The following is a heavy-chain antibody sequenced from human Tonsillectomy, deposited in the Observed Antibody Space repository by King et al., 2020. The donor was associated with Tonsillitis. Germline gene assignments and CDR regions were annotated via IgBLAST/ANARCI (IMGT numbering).Heavy chain of an antibody. CDR2: ISAYNGNT. J-gene: IGHJ6*02. CDR1: GYTFTSYG. Sequence: QLVQSGAEVKKPGASVKVSCKASGYTFTSYGISWVRQAPGQGLEWMGWISAYNGNTNYAQKLQGRVTMTTDTSTSTAYMELRSLRSDDTAVYYCARFSPRDSSGYQYYYYGMDVWGQGTTVTVSS. CDR3: ARFSPRDSSGYQYYYYGMDV. D-gene: IGHD3-22*01. V-gene: IGHV1-18*01.